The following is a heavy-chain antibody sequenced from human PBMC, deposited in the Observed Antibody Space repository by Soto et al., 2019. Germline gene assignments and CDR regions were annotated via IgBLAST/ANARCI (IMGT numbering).Heavy chain of an antibody. CDR3: ARQGGYSYGPPVPYGMDV. J-gene: IGHJ6*02. CDR2: IYYSGST. D-gene: IGHD5-18*01. V-gene: IGHV4-39*01. Sequence: QLQLQESGPGLVKPSETLSLTCTVSGGSISSSSYYWGWIRQPPGKGLEWIGSIYYSGSTYYNPSRKSRVTISVDTSKNQFSLKLSSVTAADTAVYYCARQGGYSYGPPVPYGMDVWGQGTTVTVSS. CDR1: GGSISSSSYY.